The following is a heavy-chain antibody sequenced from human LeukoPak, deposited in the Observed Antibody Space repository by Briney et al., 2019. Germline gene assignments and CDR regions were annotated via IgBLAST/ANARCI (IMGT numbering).Heavy chain of an antibody. CDR3: AKDQGLGGGSVWGY. Sequence: GGSLRLSCTASGFTFSNYAMSWVRQAPGKGLEWVSAISGSGGNTYYADSVKGRFTISRDNSKNMLYLQMNSLRVGDTAVYYCAKDQGLGGGSVWGYWGQGNLVTVSS. CDR2: ISGSGGNT. D-gene: IGHD2-15*01. CDR1: GFTFSNYA. J-gene: IGHJ4*02. V-gene: IGHV3-23*01.